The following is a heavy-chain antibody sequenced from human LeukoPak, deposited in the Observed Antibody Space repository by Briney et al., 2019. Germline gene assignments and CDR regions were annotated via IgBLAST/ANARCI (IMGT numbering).Heavy chain of an antibody. V-gene: IGHV4-34*01. D-gene: IGHD5-18*01. CDR1: GGSFSGYY. J-gene: IGHJ4*02. CDR3: ARGDTAMVTDFDY. Sequence: PSETLSLTCAVYGGSFSGYYWSWICQPPGKGLEWIGEINHSGSTNYNPSLKSRVTISVDTSKNQFSLKLSSVTAADTAVYYCARGDTAMVTDFDYWGQGTLVTVSS. CDR2: INHSGST.